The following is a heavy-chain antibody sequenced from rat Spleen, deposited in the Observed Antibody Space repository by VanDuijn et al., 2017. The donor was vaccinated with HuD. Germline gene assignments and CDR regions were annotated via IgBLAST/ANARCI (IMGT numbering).Heavy chain of an antibody. V-gene: IGHV5-29*01. CDR1: GFTSSDYY. CDR3: ARQGYPSWFAY. D-gene: IGHD1-11*01. J-gene: IGHJ3*01. Sequence: EVQLVGSDGGLVQPGRSLKLSCAASGFTSSDYYMAWVRQAPTKGLEWVATISYDGSGTYYRDSVKGRFTISRDDARSTLYLQMDSLRSEDTATYHCARQGYPSWFAYWGQGTLVTVSS. CDR2: ISYDGSGT.